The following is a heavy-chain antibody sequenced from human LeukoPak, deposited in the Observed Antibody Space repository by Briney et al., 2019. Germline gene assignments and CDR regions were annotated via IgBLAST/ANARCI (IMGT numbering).Heavy chain of an antibody. CDR3: AIPYGDYVGAFDI. J-gene: IGHJ3*02. Sequence: SETLSLTCTVSGDSISSYYWSWIRQPPGKGLEWIGYIYYSGSTNYNPSLKSRVTISVDTSKNQFSLKLSSVTAADTAVYYCAIPYGDYVGAFDIWGQGTMVTVSS. CDR1: GDSISSYY. V-gene: IGHV4-59*08. CDR2: IYYSGST. D-gene: IGHD4-17*01.